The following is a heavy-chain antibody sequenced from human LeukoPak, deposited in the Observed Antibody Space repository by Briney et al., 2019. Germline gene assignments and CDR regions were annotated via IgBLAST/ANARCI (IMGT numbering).Heavy chain of an antibody. D-gene: IGHD3-16*01. CDR3: ARVTVSGGSFDY. J-gene: IGHJ4*02. CDR1: GGSISISNW. V-gene: IGHV4-4*02. Sequence: KPSETLSLTCAVSGGSISISNWWSWVRQPPGKGLEWIGEIYHSGSTNYNPSLKSRVTISVDKSKNQFSLKLSSVTAADTAVYYCARVTVSGGSFDYWGQGTLVTVSS. CDR2: IYHSGST.